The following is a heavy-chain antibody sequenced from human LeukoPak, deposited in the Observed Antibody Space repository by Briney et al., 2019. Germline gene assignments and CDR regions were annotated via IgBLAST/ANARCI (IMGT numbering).Heavy chain of an antibody. J-gene: IGHJ4*02. Sequence: SVKVSCKASGGTFSSYAISWVRQAPGQGLEWMGGIIPIFGTANYAQKLQGRVTMTTDTSTSTAYMELRSLRSDDTAVYYCARDGVVGAFYYFDYWGQGTLVTVSS. D-gene: IGHD1-26*01. CDR3: ARDGVVGAFYYFDY. CDR1: GGTFSSYA. CDR2: IIPIFGTA. V-gene: IGHV1-69*05.